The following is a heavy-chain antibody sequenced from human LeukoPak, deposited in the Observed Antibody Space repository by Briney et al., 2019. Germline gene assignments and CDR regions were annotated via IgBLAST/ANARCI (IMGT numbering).Heavy chain of an antibody. CDR2: IYTTGST. D-gene: IGHD3-3*01. V-gene: IGHV4-4*09. CDR1: GSSIGTYS. J-gene: IGHJ6*03. Sequence: PSETLSLTCTVSGSSIGTYSWSWIRQPPGKGLEWVGYIYTTGSTHYNPSLKSRVTMSLDTSKNQFSLKLSSVTAADTAVYYCARIVSYDFWSGYYTGYYYYYMDVWGKGTTVTVSS. CDR3: ARIVSYDFWSGYYTGYYYYYMDV.